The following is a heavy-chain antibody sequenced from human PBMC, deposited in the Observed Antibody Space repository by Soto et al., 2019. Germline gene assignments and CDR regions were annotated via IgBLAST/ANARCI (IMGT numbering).Heavy chain of an antibody. Sequence: GGSLRLSCAASGLTISHAWMNWVRQAPGKGLEWVGRIKSNATGGPTDYAAAVRGTFAASRDDSKNTLYLQMNSLRTDESAVYYCTTRSVEGVWGQGNTVNVCS. CDR1: GLTISHAW. V-gene: IGHV3-15*07. D-gene: IGHD2-15*01. CDR2: IKSNATGGPT. CDR3: TTRSVEGV. J-gene: IGHJ6*02.